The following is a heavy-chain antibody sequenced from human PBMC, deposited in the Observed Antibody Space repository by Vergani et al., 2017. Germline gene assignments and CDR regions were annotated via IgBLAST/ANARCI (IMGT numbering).Heavy chain of an antibody. J-gene: IGHJ6*02. V-gene: IGHV2-5*01. CDR3: ARSHLFDYGDYGHGMDV. CDR1: GFSLSTSGVG. Sequence: QITLKESGPTLVKPTQTLTLTCTFSGFSLSTSGVGVGWIRQPPGKALEWLALIYWNDDKRYSTSLKSRRTISKDTSKSQVVLTMTNMDPVDTATYYCARSHLFDYGDYGHGMDVWGQGTTVTVSS. CDR2: IYWNDDK. D-gene: IGHD4-17*01.